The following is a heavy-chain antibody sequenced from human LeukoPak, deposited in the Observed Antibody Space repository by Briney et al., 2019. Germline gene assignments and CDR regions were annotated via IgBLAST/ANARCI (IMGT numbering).Heavy chain of an antibody. Sequence: PSETLSLTCTVSGGSISSYYWSWIRQPPGKGLEWIGYIYYSGSTNYNPSLKSRVTISVDTSKNQFSLKLSSVTAADTAVYYCARGGVPTPKGWGQGTLVTVSS. CDR1: GGSISSYY. V-gene: IGHV4-59*01. CDR2: IYYSGST. D-gene: IGHD2-2*01. J-gene: IGHJ4*02. CDR3: ARGGVPTPKG.